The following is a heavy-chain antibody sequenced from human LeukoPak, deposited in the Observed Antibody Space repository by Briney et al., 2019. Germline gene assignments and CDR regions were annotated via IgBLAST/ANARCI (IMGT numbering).Heavy chain of an antibody. V-gene: IGHV3-23*01. J-gene: IGHJ4*02. D-gene: IGHD3-3*01. CDR2: VSVSGGST. Sequence: GGSLRLSXAASGFTFSRYALNWARQAPGKGLEWVSTVSVSGGSTYYADSVKGRFTISRDNSENTLYLQMNSLRAEDTAVYYCAKDVKAGSGDYYFDYWGQGTLVTVSS. CDR1: GFTFSRYA. CDR3: AKDVKAGSGDYYFDY.